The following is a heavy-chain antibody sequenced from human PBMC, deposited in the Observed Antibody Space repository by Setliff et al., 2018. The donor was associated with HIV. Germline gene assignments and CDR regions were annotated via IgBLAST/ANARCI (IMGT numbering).Heavy chain of an antibody. CDR3: ARGRVIAADGPPQIFYHYIVDV. V-gene: IGHV4-4*07. CDR2: IYTSGTT. D-gene: IGHD3-16*02. Sequence: PSETLSLTCTVSGDSLSSDYYYWTWIRQHPEKGLEWIGRIYTSGTTNYNPSLKRRVTMSVDTAKKQFSLTLRSLIVADTAVYFCARGRVIAADGPPQIFYHYIVDVWGQGTTVTVSS. CDR1: GDSLSSDYYY. J-gene: IGHJ6*02.